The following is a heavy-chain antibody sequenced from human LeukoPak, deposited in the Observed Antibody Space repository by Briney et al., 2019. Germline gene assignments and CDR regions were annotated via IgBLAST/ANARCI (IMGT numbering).Heavy chain of an antibody. D-gene: IGHD2-2*01. V-gene: IGHV3-30*03. CDR3: ARDPIIPPGDAFDI. CDR1: GFTFSSYG. J-gene: IGHJ3*02. Sequence: GGSLRLSCVTSGFTFSSYGMHWVRQVPGKGLEWVAVISYDAKSNYHVDSVKGRFTISRDNSKNTLYLQMNSLRAEDTAVYYCARDPIIPPGDAFDIWGQGTMVTVSS. CDR2: ISYDAKSN.